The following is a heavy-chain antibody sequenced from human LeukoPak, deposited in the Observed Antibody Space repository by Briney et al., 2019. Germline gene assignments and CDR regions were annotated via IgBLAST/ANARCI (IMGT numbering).Heavy chain of an antibody. Sequence: ASVKVSCKASGYTFTSYGISWVRQAPGQGLEWMGWISAYNGNTNYAQKLQGRVTMTTDTSTSTAYMELRSLRSDDTAVYYCARSSGWDCSSTSCYWTSHLPMDVWGKGTTVTVST. CDR1: GYTFTSYG. CDR3: ARSSGWDCSSTSCYWTSHLPMDV. CDR2: ISAYNGNT. J-gene: IGHJ6*04. V-gene: IGHV1-18*01. D-gene: IGHD2-2*01.